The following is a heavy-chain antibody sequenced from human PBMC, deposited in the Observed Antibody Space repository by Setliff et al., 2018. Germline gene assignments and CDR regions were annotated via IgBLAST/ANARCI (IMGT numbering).Heavy chain of an antibody. J-gene: IGHJ6*01. Sequence: ASVKVSCKSSGFTFTDYGITWVRQVPGQGLEWMGWINNYNFNTQYAQKFQGRVTVTTDTSTTTAYMELRSLRADDTAVYCCAIGGPLSLVQGIIVITHPSYYYALDVWGRGPRSPSPQ. CDR1: GFTFTDYG. CDR3: AIGGPLSLVQGIIVITHPSYYYALDV. D-gene: IGHD3-10*01. CDR2: INNYNFNT. V-gene: IGHV1-18*01.